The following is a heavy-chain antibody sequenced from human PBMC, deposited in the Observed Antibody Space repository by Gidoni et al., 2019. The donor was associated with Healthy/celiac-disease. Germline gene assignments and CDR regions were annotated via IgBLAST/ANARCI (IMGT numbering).Heavy chain of an antibody. V-gene: IGHV3-30-3*01. D-gene: IGHD6-6*01. CDR3: ARDLRVGSSSRDY. CDR2: ISYDGSNK. Sequence: QVQLVESGGGVVQPGRSLRLSCAASGFTFSSYAMHWVRQAPGKGLEWVAVISYDGSNKYYADSVKGRFTISRDNSKNTLYLQMNSLRAEDTAVYYCARDLRVGSSSRDYWGQGTLVTVSS. CDR1: GFTFSSYA. J-gene: IGHJ4*02.